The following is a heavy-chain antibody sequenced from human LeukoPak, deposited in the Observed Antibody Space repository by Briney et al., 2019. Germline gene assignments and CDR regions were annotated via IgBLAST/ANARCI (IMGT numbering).Heavy chain of an antibody. CDR1: DSTFGGYA. J-gene: IGHJ4*02. CDR2: ISGSGRST. V-gene: IGHV3-23*01. Sequence: GGSLRFPLEPFDSTFGGYAWSGVGRAQGKGLDGVSAISGSGRSTYYADSAKGRFTISRENSKNTLYLQMNSLRAENTAVYYCAKDSPAIPVDYWGQGTLVTVSS. CDR3: AKDSPAIPVDY. D-gene: IGHD2-21*02.